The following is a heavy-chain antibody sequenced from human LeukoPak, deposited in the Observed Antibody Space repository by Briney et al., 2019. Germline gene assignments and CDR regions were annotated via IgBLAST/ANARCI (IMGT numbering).Heavy chain of an antibody. Sequence: SETLSLTCTVSGGSISSYYWSWIRQPPGKGLEWIRSIYYSGSTYYNPPLKSRVTISVDTSKNQFSLKLSSVTAADTAVYYCAIGEWELLPLDYWGQGTLVTVSS. V-gene: IGHV4-59*05. D-gene: IGHD1-26*01. J-gene: IGHJ4*02. CDR1: GGSISSYY. CDR2: IYYSGST. CDR3: AIGEWELLPLDY.